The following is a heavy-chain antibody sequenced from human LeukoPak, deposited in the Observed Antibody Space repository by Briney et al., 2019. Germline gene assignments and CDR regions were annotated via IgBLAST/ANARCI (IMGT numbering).Heavy chain of an antibody. V-gene: IGHV1-18*01. J-gene: IGHJ6*03. CDR1: GYTFTSYG. Sequence: ASVKVSCKASGYTFTSYGISWVRQAPGQGLEWMGWISAYNGNTNYAQKLQGRVTMTTDTSTSTAYMELRSLRSDDTAVYYCARISRDRVYRTGTYYYYYYMDVWGKGTTVTVSS. CDR2: ISAYNGNT. D-gene: IGHD3/OR15-3a*01. CDR3: ARISRDRVYRTGTYYYYYYMDV.